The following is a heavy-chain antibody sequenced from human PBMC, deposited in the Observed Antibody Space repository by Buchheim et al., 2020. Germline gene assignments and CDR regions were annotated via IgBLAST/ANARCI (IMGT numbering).Heavy chain of an antibody. CDR2: IYYSGST. Sequence: QVQLQESGPGLVKPSGTLSLTCAVSGDSISSSNWWSWVRQPPGKGLEWIGYIYYSGSTNYNPSLKSRVTISVDTSKNQFSLKLSSVTAADTAVYYCARLIGSGGSWHFDYWGQGTL. CDR3: ARLIGSGGSWHFDY. J-gene: IGHJ4*02. CDR1: GDSISSSNW. D-gene: IGHD2-15*01. V-gene: IGHV4-4*02.